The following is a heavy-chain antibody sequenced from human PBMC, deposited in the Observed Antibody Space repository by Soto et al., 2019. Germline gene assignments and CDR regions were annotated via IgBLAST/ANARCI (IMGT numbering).Heavy chain of an antibody. Sequence: GESLKISCKGSGYSFTSYWIGWVRQMPGKGLEWMGIIYPGDSDTRYSPSFQGQVTISADKSISTAYLQWSSLKASDTAMYYCARFLPTSSGYLHFDYWGQGTLVTVSS. D-gene: IGHD3-22*01. V-gene: IGHV5-51*01. CDR2: IYPGDSDT. J-gene: IGHJ4*02. CDR3: ARFLPTSSGYLHFDY. CDR1: GYSFTSYW.